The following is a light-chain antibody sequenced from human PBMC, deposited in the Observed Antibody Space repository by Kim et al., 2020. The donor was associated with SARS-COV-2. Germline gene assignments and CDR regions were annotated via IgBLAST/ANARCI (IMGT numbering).Light chain of an antibody. CDR1: TGQSNYA. CDR2: LYSDGRH. CDR3: QTWGSGIGV. Sequence: QLVLTQSPSASASLGASVKLTCILSTGQSNYAIAWLQQQPGNGPRYLMRLYSDGRHTKGDGIPDRFSGSTSGSEYSLTISSLQSEDEADYYCQTWGSGIGVFGGGTQLTVL. J-gene: IGLJ2*01. V-gene: IGLV4-69*01.